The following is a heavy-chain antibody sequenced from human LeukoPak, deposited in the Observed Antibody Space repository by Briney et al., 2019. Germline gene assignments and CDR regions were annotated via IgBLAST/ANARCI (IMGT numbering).Heavy chain of an antibody. CDR3: AKPRVGAFDY. J-gene: IGHJ4*02. V-gene: IGHV3-23*01. Sequence: GGSLRLSCAASGFTFSTYAMSWVRQAPGKGLEWVSAISSSGSGTYYTYYADSVKGRFTISRDNSKNTLYLQMNSLRAEDTAVYYCAKPRVGAFDYWGQGTLVTVSS. D-gene: IGHD1-26*01. CDR2: ISSSGSGTYYT. CDR1: GFTFSTYA.